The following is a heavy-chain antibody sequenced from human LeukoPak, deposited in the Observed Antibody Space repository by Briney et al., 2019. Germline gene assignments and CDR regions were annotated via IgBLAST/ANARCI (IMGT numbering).Heavy chain of an antibody. Sequence: GGSLRLSCAASGFTFSSYAMSWVRQAPGKGLEWVSAISGSGGSTYYADSVKGRFTISRDNSKNTLYLQMNSLRAEDTAVYYCAKVVSTGIAAAGPSDYWGQGTLVAVSS. V-gene: IGHV3-23*01. CDR1: GFTFSSYA. D-gene: IGHD6-13*01. CDR3: AKVVSTGIAAAGPSDY. CDR2: ISGSGGST. J-gene: IGHJ4*02.